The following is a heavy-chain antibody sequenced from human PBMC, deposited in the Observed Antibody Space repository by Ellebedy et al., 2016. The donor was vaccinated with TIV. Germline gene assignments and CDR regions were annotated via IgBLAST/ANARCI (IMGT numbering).Heavy chain of an antibody. J-gene: IGHJ4*02. CDR3: TTGRGMQWLVSNFDY. CDR1: GFTFSTFS. CDR2: IKSKTDGGTT. V-gene: IGHV3-15*01. D-gene: IGHD6-19*01. Sequence: PGGSLRLSCAASGFTFSTFSMNWVRKAPGKGLEWVGRIKSKTDGGTTDYAAPVKGRFTISRDDSKTTVYLQMSSLKTEDTAVYSCTTGRGMQWLVSNFDYWGQGTLVTVSS.